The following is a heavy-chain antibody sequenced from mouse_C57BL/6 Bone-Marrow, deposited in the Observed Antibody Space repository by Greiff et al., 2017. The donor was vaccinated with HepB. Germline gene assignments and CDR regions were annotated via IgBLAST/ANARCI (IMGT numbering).Heavy chain of an antibody. CDR2: IDPNSGGT. D-gene: IGHD2-4*01. Sequence: QVQLQQPGAELVKPGASVKLSCKASGYTFTSYWMHWVKQRPGRGLEWIGRIDPNSGGTKYNEKFKSKATLTVDKHSSTAYMQLSSLTSEDSAVYYCARAYDYDERLDYFDYWGQGTTLTVSS. CDR3: ARAYDYDERLDYFDY. J-gene: IGHJ2*01. CDR1: GYTFTSYW. V-gene: IGHV1-72*01.